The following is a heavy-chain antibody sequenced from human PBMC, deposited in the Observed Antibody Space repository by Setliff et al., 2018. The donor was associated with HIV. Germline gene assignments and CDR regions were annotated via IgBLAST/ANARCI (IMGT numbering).Heavy chain of an antibody. CDR3: ARDRVPKRGYTYREPDFDS. V-gene: IGHV1-3*04. D-gene: IGHD5-12*01. CDR2: INTGNGNT. Sequence: ASVKVSCKASGYTFSQYPMHWVRQAPGQRPEWMGWINTGNGNTKYSQKFQDRVTITRDTSANTGYMELSGLRSEDTAVYYCARDRVPKRGYTYREPDFDSWGQGTLVTSPQ. CDR1: GYTFSQYP. J-gene: IGHJ5*01.